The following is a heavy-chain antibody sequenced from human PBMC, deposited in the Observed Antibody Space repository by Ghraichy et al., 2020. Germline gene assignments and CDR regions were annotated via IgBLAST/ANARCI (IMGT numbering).Heavy chain of an antibody. V-gene: IGHV4-39*01. D-gene: IGHD6-13*01. J-gene: IGHJ5*02. CDR1: GGSISSSSYY. CDR2: IYYSGST. CDR3: ARRSKPLNIAAAGTGGWFDP. Sequence: SETLSLTCTVSGGSISSSSYYWGWIRQPPGKGLEWIGSIYYSGSTYYNPSLKSRVTISVDTSKNQFSLKLSSVTAADTAVYYCARRSKPLNIAAAGTGGWFDPWGQGTLVTVSS.